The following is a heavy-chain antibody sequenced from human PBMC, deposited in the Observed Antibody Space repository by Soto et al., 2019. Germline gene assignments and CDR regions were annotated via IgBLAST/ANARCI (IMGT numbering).Heavy chain of an antibody. V-gene: IGHV3-48*01. Sequence: PGGSLRLSCAASGFTFSSYSMNWDRQAPGKGLEWVSYISSSSSTIYYADSVKGRFTISRDNAKNSLYLQMNSLRAEDTAVYYCARDSWTYYYGSGSQRSFDYWGQGTLVTVS. CDR1: GFTFSSYS. J-gene: IGHJ4*02. CDR3: ARDSWTYYYGSGSQRSFDY. CDR2: ISSSSSTI. D-gene: IGHD3-10*01.